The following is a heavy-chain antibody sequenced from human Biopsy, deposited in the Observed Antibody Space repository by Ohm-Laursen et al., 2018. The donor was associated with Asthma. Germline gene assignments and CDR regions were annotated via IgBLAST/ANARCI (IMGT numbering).Heavy chain of an antibody. CDR3: ARTFHFWSPYHAEHYQL. D-gene: IGHD3-3*02. V-gene: IGHV3-7*01. J-gene: IGHJ1*01. CDR1: GFAFGNYA. Sequence: GSLRLSCAASGFAFGNYAMYWVRQVPGKGLEWVANIKHDGTEKNHVDSLKGRFTISRDNAKNSLYLQMNSLRAEDTAVYYCARTFHFWSPYHAEHYQLWGQGTLVTVSS. CDR2: IKHDGTEK.